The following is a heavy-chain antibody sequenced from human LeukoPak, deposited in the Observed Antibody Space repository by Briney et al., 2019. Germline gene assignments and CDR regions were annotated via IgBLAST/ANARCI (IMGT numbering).Heavy chain of an antibody. V-gene: IGHV3-73*01. CDR3: SSDSSWSPNTLTN. J-gene: IGHJ4*02. Sequence: GGTLNLSCAASGFTFSGSAVHGVPEASGKGQEWVGRIRSKANNCATGYAAPVNGRFTLSRDDSKNTAYLQMNSLKTEDTAVYYCSSDSSWSPNTLTNWGQGTLVTVSS. CDR1: GFTFSGSA. CDR2: IRSKANNCAT. D-gene: IGHD6-6*01.